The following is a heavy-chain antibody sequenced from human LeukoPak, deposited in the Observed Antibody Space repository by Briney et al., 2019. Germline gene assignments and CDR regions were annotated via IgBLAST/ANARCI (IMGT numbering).Heavy chain of an antibody. D-gene: IGHD5-18*01. CDR2: INPNSGGT. J-gene: IGHJ3*02. CDR3: ARARRGYSRTDAFDI. Sequence: ASVKVSCKASGYTFTGYYMHWVRQAPGQGLEWMGWINPNSGGTNYAQKFQGRVTTTRDTSISTAYMELSRLRSDDTAVYYCARARRGYSRTDAFDIWGQGTMVTVSS. V-gene: IGHV1-2*02. CDR1: GYTFTGYY.